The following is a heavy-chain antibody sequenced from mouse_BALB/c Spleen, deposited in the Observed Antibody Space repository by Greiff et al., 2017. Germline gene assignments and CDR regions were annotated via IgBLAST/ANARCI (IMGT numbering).Heavy chain of an antibody. Sequence: VQLQQSGAELMKPGASVKISCKATGYTFSSYWIEWVKQRPGHGLEWIGEILPGSGSTNYNEKFKGKATFTADTSSNTAYMQLSSLTSEDSAVYYCARRPYGNYGYFDVWGAGTTVTVSS. CDR3: ARRPYGNYGYFDV. D-gene: IGHD2-1*01. CDR1: GYTFSSYW. V-gene: IGHV1-9*01. J-gene: IGHJ1*01. CDR2: ILPGSGST.